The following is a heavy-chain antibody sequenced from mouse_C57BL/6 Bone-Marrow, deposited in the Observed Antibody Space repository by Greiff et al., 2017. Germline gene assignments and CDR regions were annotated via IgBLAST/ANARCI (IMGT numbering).Heavy chain of an antibody. J-gene: IGHJ2*01. V-gene: IGHV1-50*01. CDR2: IDPSDSYT. CDR3: ARGEELTVNFDY. Sequence: QVQLQQPGAELVKPGASVKLSCKASGYTFTSYWMQWVKQRPGQGLEWIGEIDPSDSYTNYNQKFKGKATLTVDKSSSTAYMQLSSLTSEDSAVYYCARGEELTVNFDYWGQGTTLTVAS. D-gene: IGHD4-1*01. CDR1: GYTFTSYW.